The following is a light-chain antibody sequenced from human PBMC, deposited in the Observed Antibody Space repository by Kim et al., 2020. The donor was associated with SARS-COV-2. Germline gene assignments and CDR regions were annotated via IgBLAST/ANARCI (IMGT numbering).Light chain of an antibody. CDR1: SYSNGNNA. Sequence: QRVTISCSGRSYSNGNNAVNWYRQLPGKAPKLLIYYYDLLPPGISDRFSGSKSGTSASLAISGLQPEDEADCYCAAWEDRLNGYVFGTGTKVTVL. V-gene: IGLV1-36*01. CDR3: AAWEDRLNGYV. J-gene: IGLJ1*01. CDR2: YYD.